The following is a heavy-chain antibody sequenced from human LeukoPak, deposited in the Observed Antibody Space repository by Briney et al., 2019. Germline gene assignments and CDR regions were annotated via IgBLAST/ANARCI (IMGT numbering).Heavy chain of an antibody. V-gene: IGHV4-59*01. J-gene: IGHJ6*02. D-gene: IGHD2-2*03. CDR2: IYYSGST. CDR1: GGSISSYY. CDR3: ARAYGYCSSTSCLYYYYGMDV. Sequence: SSETLSLTCTVSGGSISSYYWSWIRQPPGKGLEWIGWIYYSGSTNYNPSLKSRVTISVDTSKNQFSLKLSSVTAADTAVYYCARAYGYCSSTSCLYYYYGMDVWGQGTTVTVSS.